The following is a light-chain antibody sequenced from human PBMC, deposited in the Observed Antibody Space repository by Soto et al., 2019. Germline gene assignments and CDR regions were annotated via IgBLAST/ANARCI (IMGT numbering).Light chain of an antibody. CDR1: QSVLYSSNNKNY. J-gene: IGKJ5*01. Sequence: IVMTQSPDSLAVSLGERATINCKSSQSVLYSSNNKNYLAWYQQKPGQPPKLLISWASTRESGVPDRFSGSGSGTDFTLTISSLQAEDVAVYYCQQYYSTPTFGQGTRLEIK. V-gene: IGKV4-1*01. CDR3: QQYYSTPT. CDR2: WAS.